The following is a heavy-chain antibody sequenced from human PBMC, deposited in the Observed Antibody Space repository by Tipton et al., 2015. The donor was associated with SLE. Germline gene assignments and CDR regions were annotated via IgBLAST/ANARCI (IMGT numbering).Heavy chain of an antibody. J-gene: IGHJ4*02. CDR3: AREGSRRYTEIDH. V-gene: IGHV1-2*02. Sequence: QLVQSGAEVKEPGASIKVSCKGSGYTFTDDYIQWVRQAPGQGLEWMGWINPNSGGTHYAQKFQGRVSLTRDTSISTAYMEMTTVRSDDTAMYYCAREGSRRYTEIDHWGQGTLVNVSS. CDR1: GYTFTDDY. CDR2: INPNSGGT. D-gene: IGHD1-1*01.